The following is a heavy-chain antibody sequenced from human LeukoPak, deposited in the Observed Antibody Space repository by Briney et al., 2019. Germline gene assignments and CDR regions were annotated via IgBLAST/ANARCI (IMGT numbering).Heavy chain of an antibody. CDR1: GYTFTGYY. CDR2: INPNSGGT. J-gene: IGHJ4*02. V-gene: IGHV1-2*02. D-gene: IGHD3-22*01. CDR3: ALFIRNYYDSSGYWPYFDY. Sequence: GASVKVSCKASGYTFTGYYMHWVRQAPGQGLEWMGWINPNSGGTNYAQKFQGRVTMTRDTSISTAYMELSRLRSDDTAVYYCALFIRNYYDSSGYWPYFDYWGQGTPVTVSS.